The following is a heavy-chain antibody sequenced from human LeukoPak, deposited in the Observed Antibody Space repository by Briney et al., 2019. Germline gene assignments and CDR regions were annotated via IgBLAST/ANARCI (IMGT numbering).Heavy chain of an antibody. D-gene: IGHD6-19*01. J-gene: IGHJ3*02. CDR1: GYTFTSYG. CDR2: ISAYNGNT. Sequence: ASVKVSCKASGYTFTSYGVSWVRQAPGQGLEWMGWISAYNGNTNYAQKLQGRVTMTTDTSTSTAYMELRSLRSDDTAVYYCARDGYSSGWYEGDAFDIWGQGTMVTVSS. V-gene: IGHV1-18*01. CDR3: ARDGYSSGWYEGDAFDI.